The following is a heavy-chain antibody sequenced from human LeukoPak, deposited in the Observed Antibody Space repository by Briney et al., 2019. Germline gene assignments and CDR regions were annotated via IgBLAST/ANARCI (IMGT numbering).Heavy chain of an antibody. CDR1: GFTFSSYA. D-gene: IGHD3-3*01. Sequence: GGSLSLSCAASGFTFSSYAMHWVRQARGKGLEWVAVISYDGSNKYYADSVKGRFTISRDNSKNTLYLQMNSLRAEDTAVYYCARDRDDFWSGIFDYWGQGTLVTVSS. V-gene: IGHV3-30-3*01. CDR2: ISYDGSNK. J-gene: IGHJ4*02. CDR3: ARDRDDFWSGIFDY.